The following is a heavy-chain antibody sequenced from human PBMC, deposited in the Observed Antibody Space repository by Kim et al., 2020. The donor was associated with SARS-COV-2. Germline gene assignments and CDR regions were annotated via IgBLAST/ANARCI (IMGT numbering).Heavy chain of an antibody. V-gene: IGHV3-33*06. CDR1: GFTFSSYG. CDR2: IWYDGSNK. Sequence: GGSLRLSCAASGFTFSSYGMHWVRQAPGKGLEWVAVIWYDGSNKYYADSVKGRFTISRDNSKNTLYLQMNSLRAEDTAVYYCAKPLLWFGELHDAFDIWGQGTMVTVSS. J-gene: IGHJ3*02. CDR3: AKPLLWFGELHDAFDI. D-gene: IGHD3-10*01.